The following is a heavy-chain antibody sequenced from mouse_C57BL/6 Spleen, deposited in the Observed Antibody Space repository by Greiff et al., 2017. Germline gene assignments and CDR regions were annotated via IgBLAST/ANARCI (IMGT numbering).Heavy chain of an antibody. D-gene: IGHD2-13*01. CDR3: ARDYGDLYYAMDY. J-gene: IGHJ4*01. CDR1: GFTFSSYG. V-gene: IGHV5-6*01. Sequence: EVKLVESGGDLVKPGGSLKLSCAASGFTFSSYGMSWVRPTPDKRLEWVATISSGGSYTYSPDSVKGRFTISRDNAKNTLYLQMSSLKSEDTAMYYCARDYGDLYYAMDYWGQGTSVTVSS. CDR2: ISSGGSYT.